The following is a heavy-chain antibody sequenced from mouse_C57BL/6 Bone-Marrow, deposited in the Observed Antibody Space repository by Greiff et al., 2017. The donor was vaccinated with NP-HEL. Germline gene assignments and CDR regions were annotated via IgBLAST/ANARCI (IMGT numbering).Heavy chain of an antibody. CDR2: INPNNGGT. CDR3: ARIGYSNYSSWFAY. V-gene: IGHV1-22*01. Sequence: EVQLQQSGPELVKPGASVKMSCKASGYTFTDYNMHWVKQSHGKSLEWIGYINPNNGGTRYNQKFKGKATLTVNKSSSTSYMELRSLTSEYSAVYYCARIGYSNYSSWFAYWGQGTLVTVSA. CDR1: GYTFTDYN. J-gene: IGHJ3*01. D-gene: IGHD2-5*01.